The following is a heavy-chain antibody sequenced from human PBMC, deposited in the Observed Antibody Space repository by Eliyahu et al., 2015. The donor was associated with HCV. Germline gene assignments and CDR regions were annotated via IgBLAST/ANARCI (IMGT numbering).Heavy chain of an antibody. V-gene: IGHV3-15*01. Sequence: EVQLVESGGGLVKPGGSLRLSCAASGFTFSNAWMSWVRQAPGKGLEWVGRIKSKTDGGTADYAAPVKGRFTISRDDSINTLYLQMSSLETEDTAVYYCATEWFGGADWGQGIMVTVSS. J-gene: IGHJ3*01. CDR1: GFTFSNAW. CDR3: ATEWFGGAD. D-gene: IGHD3-10*01. CDR2: IKSKTDGGTA.